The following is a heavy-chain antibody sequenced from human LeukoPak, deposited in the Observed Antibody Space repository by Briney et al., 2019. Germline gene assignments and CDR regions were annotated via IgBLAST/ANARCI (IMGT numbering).Heavy chain of an antibody. V-gene: IGHV3-23*01. CDR2: ISASGGTT. CDR3: AKEPREYCSSTSCPNWFDP. Sequence: GGSLRLSCAASGFTFNNYAISWVRQAPGKGLEWVSAISASGGTTYYADSVKGRFTISRDNSENTLFLQMNSLRAEDTAVYYCAKEPREYCSSTSCPNWFDPWGQGTLVTDSS. CDR1: GFTFNNYA. J-gene: IGHJ5*02. D-gene: IGHD2-2*01.